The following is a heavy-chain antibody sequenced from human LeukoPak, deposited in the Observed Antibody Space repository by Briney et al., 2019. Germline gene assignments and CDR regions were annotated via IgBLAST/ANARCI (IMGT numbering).Heavy chain of an antibody. CDR1: GFTFSSSA. CDR2: ISGSGSGGST. V-gene: IGHV3-23*01. D-gene: IGHD3-10*02. CDR3: AELGITMIGGV. J-gene: IGHJ6*04. Sequence: GGSLRLSCAASGFTFSSSAMSWVRQAPGKGLEWVSNISGSGSGGSTYYADSVKGRFTISRDNAKNSLCLQMNSLRAEDTAVYYCAELGITMIGGVWGKGTTVTISS.